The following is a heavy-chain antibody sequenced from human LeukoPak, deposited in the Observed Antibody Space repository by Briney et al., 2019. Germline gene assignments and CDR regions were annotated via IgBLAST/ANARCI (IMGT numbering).Heavy chain of an antibody. D-gene: IGHD3-10*01. CDR1: GFTFSSYA. V-gene: IGHV3-23*01. J-gene: IGHJ3*01. Sequence: RSGGSLRLSCAASGFTFSSYAMTWVRQVPGKGLEWVSGFSGSGDNTYYADSVKGRFTISRDNSNNTFYLQMTSLRAEDTAIYYCAKERSTIWFGELLAAFDLWGQGTMVTVSS. CDR3: AKERSTIWFGELLAAFDL. CDR2: FSGSGDNT.